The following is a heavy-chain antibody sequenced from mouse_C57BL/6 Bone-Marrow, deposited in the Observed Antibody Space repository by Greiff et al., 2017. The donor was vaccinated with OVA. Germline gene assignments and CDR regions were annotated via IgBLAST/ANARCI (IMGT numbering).Heavy chain of an antibody. Sequence: EVQGVESGGGLVQPGGSLKLSCAASGFTFSDYYMYWVRQTPEKRLEWVAYISNGGGSTYYPDTVKGRFTISRDNAKNTLYLQMSRLKSEDTAMYYCARQGIYDYEAWFAYWGQGTLVTVSA. CDR3: ARQGIYDYEAWFAY. D-gene: IGHD2-4*01. CDR2: ISNGGGST. V-gene: IGHV5-12*01. CDR1: GFTFSDYY. J-gene: IGHJ3*01.